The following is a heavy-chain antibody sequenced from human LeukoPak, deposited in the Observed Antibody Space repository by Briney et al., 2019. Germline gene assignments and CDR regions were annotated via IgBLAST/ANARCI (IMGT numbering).Heavy chain of an antibody. CDR3: ARRDGYNAFDI. CDR2: IYYSGTT. V-gene: IGHV4-59*01. Sequence: SETLSLTCTVSGGSISSYYWNWIRQPPGQGLEWIGYIYYSGTTNYNSSLQSRVTISVDTSKNQFFLKLRSVTAVDTAVYYCARRDGYNAFDIWGQGTMVSVSS. CDR1: GGSISSYY. J-gene: IGHJ3*02. D-gene: IGHD5-24*01.